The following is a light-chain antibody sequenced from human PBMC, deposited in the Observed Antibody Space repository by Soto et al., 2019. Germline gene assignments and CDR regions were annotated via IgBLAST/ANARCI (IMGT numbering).Light chain of an antibody. CDR1: QSVNNMY. J-gene: IGKJ2*02. V-gene: IGKV3D-20*01. CDR3: QQYGSSPRT. Sequence: EIVLTQSPATLSLSPGERATLSCGASQSVNNMYLAWYQQKTGLAPRLLIYDASRRATGIPDRFSGSGSGTDFTLIISRLEPEDFAVYYCQQYGSSPRTFGQGTKLEIK. CDR2: DAS.